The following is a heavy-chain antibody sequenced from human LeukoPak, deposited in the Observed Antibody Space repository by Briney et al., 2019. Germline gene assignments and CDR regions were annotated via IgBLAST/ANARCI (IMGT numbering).Heavy chain of an antibody. CDR2: MYPSGTT. Sequence: SETLSLTCSVSGGFVSSYYWSWLRQPAGKGLEWIGRMYPSGTTHYNPSLKSRVAMSVDTSKNQFSLRLTSVTAADTAVYYCADDFGDWGQGTLVTVSS. J-gene: IGHJ4*02. V-gene: IGHV4-4*07. CDR1: GGFVSSYY. D-gene: IGHD4-17*01. CDR3: ADDFGD.